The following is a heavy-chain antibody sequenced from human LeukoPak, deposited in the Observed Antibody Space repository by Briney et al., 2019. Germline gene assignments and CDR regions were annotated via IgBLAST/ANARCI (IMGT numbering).Heavy chain of an antibody. CDR2: IYYSGST. Sequence: SETLSLTCTVPGGSISSYYWSWIRQPPGKGLEWIGYIYYSGSTNYNPSLKSRVTISVDTSKNQFSLKLSSVTAADTAVYYCARGSSWYYFDYWGQGTLVTVSS. D-gene: IGHD6-13*01. J-gene: IGHJ4*02. CDR3: ARGSSWYYFDY. CDR1: GGSISSYY. V-gene: IGHV4-59*01.